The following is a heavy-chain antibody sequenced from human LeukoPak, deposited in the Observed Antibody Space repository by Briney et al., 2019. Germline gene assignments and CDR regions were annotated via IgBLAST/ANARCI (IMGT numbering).Heavy chain of an antibody. CDR2: ISGSAGGT. D-gene: IGHD5-12*01. CDR3: AKGAGYSGHDLISYFDY. Sequence: GGSLRLSCAASEFTFSSYAMSWVRQAPGKGLEWVSAISGSAGGTYYADSVKGRFTISRDNSKNTLYLLMHSLRAEDTAVYYCAKGAGYSGHDLISYFDYWGQGILVTVSS. V-gene: IGHV3-23*01. CDR1: EFTFSSYA. J-gene: IGHJ4*02.